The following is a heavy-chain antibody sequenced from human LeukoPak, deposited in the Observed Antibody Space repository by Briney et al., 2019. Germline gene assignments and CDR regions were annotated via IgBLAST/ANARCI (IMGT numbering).Heavy chain of an antibody. V-gene: IGHV4-59*01. CDR2: IYYSGST. CDR1: GGSISSYY. D-gene: IGHD3-10*01. Sequence: AETLSLTCTVSGGSISSYYWSWIRQPPGKGLEGIGYIYYSGSTNYNPSLKSRVTISVDTSKNQFSLELSSVTAADTAVYYCARIPTYYYGSGSYSPYNWFDPWGQGTLVTVSS. CDR3: ARIPTYYYGSGSYSPYNWFDP. J-gene: IGHJ5*02.